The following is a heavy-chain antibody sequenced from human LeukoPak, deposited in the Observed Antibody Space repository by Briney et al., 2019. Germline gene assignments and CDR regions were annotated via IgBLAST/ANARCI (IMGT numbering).Heavy chain of an antibody. CDR3: ARGTSGSYQM. CDR2: ISSSGSTL. CDR1: GFTFSSYE. D-gene: IGHD1-26*01. J-gene: IGHJ4*02. V-gene: IGHV3-48*03. Sequence: PGGSLRLSCAASGFTFSSYEMNWVRQAPGKGLEWVSYISSSGSTLYCADSVKGRFTISRDNARNSLYLQMNSLRAEDTSVYYCARGTSGSYQMGGQGTLVTVSS.